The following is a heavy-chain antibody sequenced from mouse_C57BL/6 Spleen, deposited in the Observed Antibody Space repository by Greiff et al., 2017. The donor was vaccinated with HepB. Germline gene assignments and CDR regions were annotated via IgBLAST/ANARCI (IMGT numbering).Heavy chain of an antibody. D-gene: IGHD2-13*01. J-gene: IGHJ4*01. V-gene: IGHV1-62-2*01. CDR1: GYTFTEYT. CDR3: ARHEEGGGYYGDYYAMDY. CDR2: FYPGSGSI. Sequence: VQLQQSGAELVKPGASVKLSCKASGYTFTEYTIHWVKQRSGQGLEWIGWFYPGSGSIKYNEKFKDKATLTADKSSSTVYMELSRLTSEDSAVYFCARHEEGGGYYGDYYAMDYWGQGTSVTVSS.